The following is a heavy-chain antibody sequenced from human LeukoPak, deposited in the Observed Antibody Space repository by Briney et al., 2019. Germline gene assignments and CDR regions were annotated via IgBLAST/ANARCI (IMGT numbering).Heavy chain of an antibody. CDR1: GFTFSSYG. J-gene: IGHJ4*02. V-gene: IGHV3-23*01. Sequence: GGSLRLSCAASGFTFSSYGMNWVRQAPGKGLEWISGISPSGGGTYYADFVKGRFTISRDNAKNTLYLQMNSLRADDTALYYCARATTEGFDYWGQGTLVTVSS. CDR3: ARATTEGFDY. D-gene: IGHD1-14*01. CDR2: ISPSGGGT.